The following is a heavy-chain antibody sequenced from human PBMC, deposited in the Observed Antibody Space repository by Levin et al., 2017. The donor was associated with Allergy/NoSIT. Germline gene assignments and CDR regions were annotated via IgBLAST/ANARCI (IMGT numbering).Heavy chain of an antibody. CDR3: ARSATGSSWYGSENDYGMDV. CDR1: GFTFSSYW. J-gene: IGHJ6*02. D-gene: IGHD6-13*01. CDR2: IKQDGSEK. Sequence: GGSLRLSCAASGFTFSSYWMSWVRQAPGKGLEWVANIKQDGSEKYYVDSVKGRFTISRDNAKNSLYLQMNSLRAEDTAVYYCARSATGSSWYGSENDYGMDVWGQGTTVTVSS. V-gene: IGHV3-7*01.